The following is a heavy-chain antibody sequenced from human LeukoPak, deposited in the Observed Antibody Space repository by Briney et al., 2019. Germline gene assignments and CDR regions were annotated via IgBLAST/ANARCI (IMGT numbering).Heavy chain of an antibody. CDR1: GVSITDYY. D-gene: IGHD4-17*01. Sequence: PSETLSLTCSVTGVSITDYYWSWIRQPPGKGLEWIGYIYYSGSTNYNPSLKSRVTISVDTSKNQFSLKLSSVTAADTAVYYCAGLMTTVSIGGAFDIWGQGTMVTVSS. CDR3: AGLMTTVSIGGAFDI. CDR2: IYYSGST. V-gene: IGHV4-59*01. J-gene: IGHJ3*02.